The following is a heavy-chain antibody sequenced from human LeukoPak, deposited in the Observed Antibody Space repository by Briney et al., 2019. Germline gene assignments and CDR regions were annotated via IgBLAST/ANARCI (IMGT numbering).Heavy chain of an antibody. J-gene: IGHJ4*02. D-gene: IGHD3-10*01. Sequence: GGSLRLSCAASGFTFSSYAMSWVRQAPGKGLEWVSAISGSGGSTYYADSVKGRFTISRDNSKNTLYLQMNSLRAEDTAVYYCTTDSIWFGELLYPAGYWGQGTLVTVSS. CDR1: GFTFSSYA. CDR3: TTDSIWFGELLYPAGY. CDR2: ISGSGGST. V-gene: IGHV3-23*01.